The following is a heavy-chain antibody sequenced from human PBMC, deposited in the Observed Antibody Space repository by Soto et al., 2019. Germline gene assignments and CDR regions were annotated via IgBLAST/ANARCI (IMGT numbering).Heavy chain of an antibody. D-gene: IGHD6-19*01. CDR1: GFTFDDYA. Sequence: EVQLVESGGGLVKPGRSLRLSCVASGFTFDDYAMHWVRQAPGKGLEWVSGITWSGGTIDYADSVKGRFTISRDNAKNSVYLQMDSLRVEDTALYYCLRGRQGWVQLWGRGTLVTVSS. V-gene: IGHV3-9*01. J-gene: IGHJ1*01. CDR2: ITWSGGTI. CDR3: LRGRQGWVQL.